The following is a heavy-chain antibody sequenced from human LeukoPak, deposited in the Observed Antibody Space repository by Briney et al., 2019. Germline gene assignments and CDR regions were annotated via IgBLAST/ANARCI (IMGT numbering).Heavy chain of an antibody. D-gene: IGHD1-26*01. V-gene: IGHV3-21*06. Sequence: PGGSLRLSCAASGFTFSSYSMNWVRQAPGKGLEWVSSISSSSSYIYYADSVKGRSTISRDNAKNSLYLQMNSLRADDTAIYYCARENSGSLSHDYWGQGTLVTVSS. CDR1: GFTFSSYS. CDR3: ARENSGSLSHDY. J-gene: IGHJ4*02. CDR2: ISSSSSYI.